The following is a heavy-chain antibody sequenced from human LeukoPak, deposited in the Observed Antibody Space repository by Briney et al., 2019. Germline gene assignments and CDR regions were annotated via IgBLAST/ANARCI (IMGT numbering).Heavy chain of an antibody. D-gene: IGHD5-18*01. CDR1: GFTFSSYS. Sequence: GGTLRLSCAASGFTFSSYSMNWVRQPPGKGLEWVSSISSSSSYIYYADSGKGRFTISRGNAKNSLYLQMDSLRPEDTAVYYCTRGQYSYGALDYWGQGSLVTVYS. V-gene: IGHV3-21*01. CDR3: TRGQYSYGALDY. CDR2: ISSSSSYI. J-gene: IGHJ4*02.